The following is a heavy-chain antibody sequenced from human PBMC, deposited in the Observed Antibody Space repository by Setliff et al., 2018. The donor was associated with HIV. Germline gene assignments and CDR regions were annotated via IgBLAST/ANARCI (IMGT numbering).Heavy chain of an antibody. CDR2: ISAYNGNT. V-gene: IGHV1-18*01. CDR1: GYTFTSYG. Sequence: GASVKVSCKASGYTFTSYGISWVRQAPGQGLEWMGWISAYNGNTNYAQKLQGRVTMTTDTSTSTAYMELRSLRSDDTAVYCCARAEGRAVAGLRDAFDIWGQGTMVTVSS. D-gene: IGHD6-19*01. J-gene: IGHJ3*02. CDR3: ARAEGRAVAGLRDAFDI.